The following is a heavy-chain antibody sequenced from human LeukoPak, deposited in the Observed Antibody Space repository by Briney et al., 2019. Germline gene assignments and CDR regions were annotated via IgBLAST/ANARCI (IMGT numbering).Heavy chain of an antibody. CDR3: ARGPHSSGWYHADV. Sequence: GASVTVSFTASGYTFTIYAMHWVRQAPGQRLEWMGWINAGNGNTKYSQKFQGRVTFTRDTSASTAYMELSSLRSEDTAVYYCARGPHSSGWYHADVWGQGTTVTVSS. J-gene: IGHJ6*02. CDR2: INAGNGNT. V-gene: IGHV1-3*01. CDR1: GYTFTIYA. D-gene: IGHD6-19*01.